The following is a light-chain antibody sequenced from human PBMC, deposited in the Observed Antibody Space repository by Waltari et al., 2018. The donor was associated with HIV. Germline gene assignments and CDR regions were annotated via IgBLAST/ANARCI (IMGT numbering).Light chain of an antibody. CDR3: CSYAGSGTPVV. J-gene: IGLJ2*01. V-gene: IGLV2-23*02. CDR1: SSDVGSYNL. CDR2: EVN. Sequence: QSALTQPASVSGSPGQPITISCTGTSSDVGSYNLVSWYQQPPGKAPKLMIYEVNKRPSGVSKRFSGSKSGNTASLTISGLQAEDEADYFCCSYAGSGTPVVFGGGTKLTVL.